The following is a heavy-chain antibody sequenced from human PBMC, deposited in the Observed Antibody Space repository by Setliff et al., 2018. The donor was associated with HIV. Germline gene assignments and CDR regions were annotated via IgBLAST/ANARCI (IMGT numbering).Heavy chain of an antibody. J-gene: IGHJ4*02. Sequence: PSETLSLTCTVSGGSISNSRYYWSWIRQPPGKGLEWIGSIYYSGSTYYNPSLKSRVTISVDTSKNQFSLKLTSVTAADTATYYCAAPRGMSTILVYWGQGSLVTVSS. CDR3: AAPRGMSTILVY. D-gene: IGHD3-9*01. V-gene: IGHV4-39*01. CDR2: IYYSGST. CDR1: GGSISNSRYY.